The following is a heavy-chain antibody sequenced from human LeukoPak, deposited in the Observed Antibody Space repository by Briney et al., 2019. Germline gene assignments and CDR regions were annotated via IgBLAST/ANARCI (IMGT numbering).Heavy chain of an antibody. CDR2: ISGSGGST. V-gene: IGHV3-23*01. CDR3: AKGPITR. CDR1: EFTYSSYS. Sequence: GSLILSCAASEFTYSSYSMNWVRQAPGKGLEWVSAISGSGGSTYYADSVKGRFTISRDNSKNTLYLQMTSLRAEDTAVYYCAKGPITRWGQGTLVTVSS. J-gene: IGHJ4*02. D-gene: IGHD5-24*01.